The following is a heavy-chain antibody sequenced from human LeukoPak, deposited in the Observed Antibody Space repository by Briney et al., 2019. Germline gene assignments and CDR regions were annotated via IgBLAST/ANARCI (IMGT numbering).Heavy chain of an antibody. CDR1: GGSISSSSYY. D-gene: IGHD3-3*01. J-gene: IGHJ5*02. CDR2: IYYSGST. Sequence: TSETLSLTCTVSGGSISSSSYYWGWIRQPPGKGLEWIGSIYYSGSTYYNPSLKSRVTISVDTSKNQFSLKLSSVTAADTAVYYCARVFATIFSQYNWFDPWGQGTLVTVSS. CDR3: ARVFATIFSQYNWFDP. V-gene: IGHV4-39*01.